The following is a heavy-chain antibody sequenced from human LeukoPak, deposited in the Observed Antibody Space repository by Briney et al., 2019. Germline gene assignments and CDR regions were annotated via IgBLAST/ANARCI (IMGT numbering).Heavy chain of an antibody. D-gene: IGHD3-22*01. Sequence: PSETLSLTCTVSGGSISSSNYWSWVRQPPGKGLDWIGEINHSGTTNYNPSLRSRVTISVDKSKNHFSLKLSSVTAADTAVYYCAGWYYDGSGYYYDFWGQGTLVTVSS. J-gene: IGHJ4*02. V-gene: IGHV4-4*02. CDR2: INHSGTT. CDR1: GGSISSSNY. CDR3: AGWYYDGSGYYYDF.